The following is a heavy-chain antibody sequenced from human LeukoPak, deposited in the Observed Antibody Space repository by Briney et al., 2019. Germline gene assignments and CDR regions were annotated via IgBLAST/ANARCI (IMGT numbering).Heavy chain of an antibody. J-gene: IGHJ4*02. D-gene: IGHD1-26*01. V-gene: IGHV4-38-2*02. CDR3: ARGGPVGARPIDY. CDR1: GYSISSGSY. CDR2: IFQSGHT. Sequence: PSETLSLTCNVSGYSISSGSYWGWIRQPPGKGLEWIGSIFQSGHTYYNPSLKSRVTISVDTSKNQFSLKLSSVTAADTAVYYCARGGPVGARPIDYWGQGTLVTVSS.